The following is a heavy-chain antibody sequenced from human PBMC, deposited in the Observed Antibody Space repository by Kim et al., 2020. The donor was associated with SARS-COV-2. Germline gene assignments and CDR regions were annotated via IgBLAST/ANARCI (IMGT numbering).Heavy chain of an antibody. CDR3: ARGGYSNFDV. J-gene: IGHJ4*02. CDR2: K. D-gene: IGHD2-21*01. Sequence: KNYVESVKGRFAIARDNAKNALYLQMTSLGVEDTAVYYCARGGYSNFDVWGQGTLVTVSS. V-gene: IGHV3-7*01.